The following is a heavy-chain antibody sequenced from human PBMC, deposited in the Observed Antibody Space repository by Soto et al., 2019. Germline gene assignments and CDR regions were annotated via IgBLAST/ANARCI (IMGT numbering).Heavy chain of an antibody. D-gene: IGHD2-21*02. CDR1: GGSISSYY. V-gene: IGHV4-59*01. CDR3: ARDSAMTHYYYYMDV. Sequence: SETLSLTCTVSGGSISSYYWSWIRQPPGKGLEWIGYIYYSGSTNYNPSLKSRVTISVDTSKNQFSLKLSSVTAADTAVYYCARDSAMTHYYYYMDVWGKGTTVTVSS. J-gene: IGHJ6*03. CDR2: IYYSGST.